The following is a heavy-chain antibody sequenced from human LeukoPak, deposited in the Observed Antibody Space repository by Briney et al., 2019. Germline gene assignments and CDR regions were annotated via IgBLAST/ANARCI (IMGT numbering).Heavy chain of an antibody. D-gene: IGHD4-17*01. V-gene: IGHV3-11*01. CDR2: ISSSGSTI. J-gene: IGHJ4*02. CDR3: AKDIDHDYGDYEAGYYFDY. Sequence: PGGSLRLSCAASGFTFSDYYMSWIRQAPGKGLEWVSYISSSGSTIYYADSVKGRFTISRDNAKNSLYLQMNSLRAEDTALYYCAKDIDHDYGDYEAGYYFDYWGQGTLVTVSS. CDR1: GFTFSDYY.